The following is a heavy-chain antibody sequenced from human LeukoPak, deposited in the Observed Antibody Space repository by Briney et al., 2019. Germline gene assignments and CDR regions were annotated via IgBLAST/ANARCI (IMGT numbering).Heavy chain of an antibody. Sequence: ASVKVSCKASGYTFTGYYMHWVRQAPGQGLEWMGWINPNSGGTNYAQKFQGRVTMTGDTSISTAYMELSRLRSDDTAVYYCARDRPWVVTAKGDYWGQGTLVTVSS. CDR2: INPNSGGT. CDR1: GYTFTGYY. J-gene: IGHJ4*02. V-gene: IGHV1-2*02. CDR3: ARDRPWVVTAKGDY. D-gene: IGHD2-21*02.